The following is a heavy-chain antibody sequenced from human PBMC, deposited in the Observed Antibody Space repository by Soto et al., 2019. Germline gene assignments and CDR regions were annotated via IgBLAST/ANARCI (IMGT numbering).Heavy chain of an antibody. D-gene: IGHD3-9*01. J-gene: IGHJ6*03. CDR3: ARGGGYYDILTGYFYYYYMDV. CDR2: ISSSSSYI. CDR1: GFTFSSYS. Sequence: GGSLRLSCAASGFTFSSYSMNWVRQAPGKGLEWVSSISSSSSYIYYADSVKGRFTISRENAKNSLYLQRKSLRAEDTAVYYCARGGGYYDILTGYFYYYYMDVWGKGTTVTVSS. V-gene: IGHV3-21*01.